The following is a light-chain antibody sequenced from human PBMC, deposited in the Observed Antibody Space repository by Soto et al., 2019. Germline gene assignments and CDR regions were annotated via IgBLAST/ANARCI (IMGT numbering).Light chain of an antibody. CDR1: QSVSSN. CDR2: GAS. CDR3: QQYKNWPQT. V-gene: IGKV3-15*01. Sequence: VLTQSPGPMSLSPGERSTLPRRASQSVSSNLAWSQQKPGQAPRLLIYGASTRATGIPAMFSGSGSGTEFTLTISSLQPEDFAVYYCQQYKNWPQTFGQGTKVDIK. J-gene: IGKJ1*01.